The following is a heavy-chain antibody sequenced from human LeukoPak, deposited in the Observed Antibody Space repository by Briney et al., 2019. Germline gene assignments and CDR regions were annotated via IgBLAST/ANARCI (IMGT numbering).Heavy chain of an antibody. CDR2: IIPIFGTA. D-gene: IGHD6-19*01. Sequence: SVNVSCKASGGTFSSYAISWVRQAPGQGLEWMGGIIPIFGTANYAQKFQGRVTITADESTSTAYMELSSLRSEDTAVYYCASSIAVAGGGYYFDYWGQGTLVTVSS. J-gene: IGHJ4*02. CDR3: ASSIAVAGGGYYFDY. V-gene: IGHV1-69*01. CDR1: GGTFSSYA.